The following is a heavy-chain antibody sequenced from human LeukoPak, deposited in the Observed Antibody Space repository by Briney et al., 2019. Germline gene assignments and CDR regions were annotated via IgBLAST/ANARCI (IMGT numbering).Heavy chain of an antibody. CDR3: ARVGDVYYFDY. V-gene: IGHV3-7*01. D-gene: IGHD4-17*01. CDR1: GFTFSSYW. Sequence: PGGSLRLSCAASGFTFSSYWMSWVRQAPGKGLEWVANIKQDRREKYYVDSVKGGFTISRDNTKNSLYLQMNSLRAEDTAVYYCARVGDVYYFDYWGQGTLVTVSS. CDR2: IKQDRREK. J-gene: IGHJ4*02.